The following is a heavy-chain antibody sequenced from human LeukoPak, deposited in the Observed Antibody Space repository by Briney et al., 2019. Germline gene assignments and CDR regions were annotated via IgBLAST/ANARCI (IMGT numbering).Heavy chain of an antibody. D-gene: IGHD4-11*01. CDR2: ISGSGGNK. CDR3: AKHSTVIRTPADY. CDR1: GFAFSSYD. J-gene: IGHJ4*02. V-gene: IGHV3-23*01. Sequence: GGSLRLSCAASGFAFSSYDMHWVRQAPGKGLEWVSIISGSGGNKNHADSVEGRFTISRDNSKNTVYLQMNSLRAEDTAIYYCAKHSTVIRTPADYWGQGTLVTVSS.